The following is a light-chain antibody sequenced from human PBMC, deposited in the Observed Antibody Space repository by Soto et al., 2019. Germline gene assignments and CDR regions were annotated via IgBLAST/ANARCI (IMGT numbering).Light chain of an antibody. CDR3: QQYGSSPGT. Sequence: EIVLTQSPGTLSLSPGERATLSCRASQSGSSSFLAWYQQKPGQAPRLLIYEASRRATGIPDRFSGSGSGTDFTLTISRLEPEDFAVYYCQQYGSSPGTFGQGTKVEIK. V-gene: IGKV3-20*01. J-gene: IGKJ1*01. CDR1: QSGSSSF. CDR2: EAS.